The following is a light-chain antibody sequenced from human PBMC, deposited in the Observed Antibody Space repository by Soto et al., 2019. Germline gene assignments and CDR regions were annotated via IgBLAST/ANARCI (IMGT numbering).Light chain of an antibody. CDR3: SSYTSGGTYV. CDR1: SSDVGGYKY. J-gene: IGLJ1*01. Sequence: QSALTQPASVSGSPGQSITISCTGTSSDVGGYKYVSWYQQHPGKAPKLMIYEVSDRPSGVSNRFSGSKSGNTASLTISGLQAEDEADYYCSSYTSGGTYVFGTGTKVT. CDR2: EVS. V-gene: IGLV2-14*01.